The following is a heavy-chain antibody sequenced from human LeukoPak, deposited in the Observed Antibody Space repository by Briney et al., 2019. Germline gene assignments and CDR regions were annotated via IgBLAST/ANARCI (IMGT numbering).Heavy chain of an antibody. Sequence: ETLSLTCTVSGGPISSSSYYWGWIRQPPGKGLEWVANIQEDGSKKNYVDSVKGRFTISRDNAKKSVYLQMNSLRAEDTAVYYCAKDIVGGGDDYWGQGTLVTVSS. D-gene: IGHD2-21*02. CDR3: AKDIVGGGDDY. CDR2: IQEDGSKK. V-gene: IGHV3-7*01. CDR1: GGPISSSSYY. J-gene: IGHJ4*02.